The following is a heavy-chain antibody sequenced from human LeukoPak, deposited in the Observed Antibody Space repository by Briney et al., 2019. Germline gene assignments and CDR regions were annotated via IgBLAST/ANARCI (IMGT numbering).Heavy chain of an antibody. CDR1: GFTFSSYA. CDR3: AKNYGSGSYSYYYGMDV. V-gene: IGHV3-30*18. CDR2: ISYDGSNK. D-gene: IGHD3-10*01. Sequence: GGSLRLSCAASGFTFSSYAMSWVRQAPGKGLEWVAVISYDGSNKYYADSVKGRFTISRDNSKNTLYLQMNSLRAEDTAVYYCAKNYGSGSYSYYYGMDVWGQGTTVTVSS. J-gene: IGHJ6*02.